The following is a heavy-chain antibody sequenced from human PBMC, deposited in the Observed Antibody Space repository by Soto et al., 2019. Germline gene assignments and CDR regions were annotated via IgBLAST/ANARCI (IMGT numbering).Heavy chain of an antibody. CDR3: AKDMEWGFWSVSFDY. J-gene: IGHJ4*02. D-gene: IGHD3-3*01. CDR2: ISWDGGST. V-gene: IGHV3-43*01. CDR1: GFTFDDYT. Sequence: GGSLRLSCAASGFTFDDYTMHWVRQAPGKGLEWVSLISWDGGSTYYADSVKGRFTISRDNSKNSLYLQMNSLRTEDTALYYCAKDMEWGFWSVSFDYWVEGTRVTVYS.